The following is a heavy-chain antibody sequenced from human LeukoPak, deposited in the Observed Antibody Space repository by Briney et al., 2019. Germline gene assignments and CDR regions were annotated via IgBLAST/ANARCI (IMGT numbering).Heavy chain of an antibody. Sequence: PGGSLRLSCAASGFTFSSYWMSWVRQAPGKGLEWVAVISYDGSNKYYADSVKGRFTISRDNSKNTLYLQMNSLRAEDTAVYYCARAYCSGGSCYYYYYYGMDVWGQGTTVTVSS. CDR3: ARAYCSGGSCYYYYYYGMDV. D-gene: IGHD2-15*01. CDR2: ISYDGSNK. CDR1: GFTFSSYW. V-gene: IGHV3-30-3*01. J-gene: IGHJ6*02.